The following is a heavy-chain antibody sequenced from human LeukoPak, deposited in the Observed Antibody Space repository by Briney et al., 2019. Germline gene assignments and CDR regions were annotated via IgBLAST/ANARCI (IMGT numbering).Heavy chain of an antibody. CDR2: INPNSGGT. CDR3: AILGDYVWGSYRYQDAFDI. D-gene: IGHD3-16*02. CDR1: GYTFTGYY. Sequence: ASVKVSCKASGYTFTGYYMHWVRQAPGQGLEWMGWINPNSGGTNYAQKFQGRVTMTRDTSISTAYMELSRLRSDDTAVYYCAILGDYVWGSYRYQDAFDIWGQGTMVTVSS. J-gene: IGHJ3*02. V-gene: IGHV1-2*02.